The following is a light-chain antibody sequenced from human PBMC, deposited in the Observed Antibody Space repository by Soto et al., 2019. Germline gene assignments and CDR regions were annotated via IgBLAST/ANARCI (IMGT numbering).Light chain of an antibody. V-gene: IGKV1-5*01. CDR3: QQYNSYSSSLT. J-gene: IGKJ4*01. CDR1: QSISSW. CDR2: DAS. Sequence: DIQMTQSPSTLSASVEDRVTITCRASQSISSWLAWYQQKPGKAPKLLIYDASSFESGVPSRFSGSGSGTEFTLTISSLQPDDFATYYFQQYNSYSSSLTFGGGTKVEIK.